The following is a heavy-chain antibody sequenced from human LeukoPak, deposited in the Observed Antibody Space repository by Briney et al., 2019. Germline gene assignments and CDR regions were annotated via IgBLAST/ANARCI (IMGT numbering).Heavy chain of an antibody. D-gene: IGHD6-13*01. CDR1: GFIFSSYA. Sequence: SGGSLRLSCAASGFIFSSYAMSWVRQAPGKGLEWASAISGSGGSTYYADSVKGRFTISRDNSKNTLYLQMNSLRAEDTAVYYCAKAHERYSSSWYVETFDYWGQGTLVTVSS. CDR2: ISGSGGST. CDR3: AKAHERYSSSWYVETFDY. J-gene: IGHJ4*02. V-gene: IGHV3-23*01.